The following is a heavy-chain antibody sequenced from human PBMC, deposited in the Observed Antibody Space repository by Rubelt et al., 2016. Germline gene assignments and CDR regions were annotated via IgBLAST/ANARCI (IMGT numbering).Heavy chain of an antibody. J-gene: IGHJ6*02. CDR3: ARGKGRLVMGHYYYYGVDV. D-gene: IGHD3-9*01. CDR2: ISYDGSDGSDK. Sequence: GLEWVAVISYDGSDGSDKNYADSVKGRFTISRDNSKNRLYPQMNSLRVEDTALYYCARGKGRLVMGHYYYYGVDVWGQGTTVTVSS. V-gene: IGHV3-33*01.